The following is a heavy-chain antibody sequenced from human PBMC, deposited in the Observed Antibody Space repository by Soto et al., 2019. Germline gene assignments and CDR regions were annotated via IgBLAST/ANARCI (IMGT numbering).Heavy chain of an antibody. Sequence: QVQLVQSGAAVTKPGSSAKVSCKASGGTFSSYSISWVRQAPGQGLEWMGRITPILGIGSYAQKFQGRVTITAAKSTYRADRELSSLRPEDTAVYYCASADYTRVVVAATSGWYYYYGMDVWGQGTTVTGSS. CDR1: GGTFSSYS. J-gene: IGHJ6*01. CDR3: ASADYTRVVVAATSGWYYYYGMDV. CDR2: ITPILGIG. V-gene: IGHV1-69*02. D-gene: IGHD2-15*01.